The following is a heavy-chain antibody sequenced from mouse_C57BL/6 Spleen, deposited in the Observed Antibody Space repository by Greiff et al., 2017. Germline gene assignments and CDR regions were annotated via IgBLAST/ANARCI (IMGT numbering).Heavy chain of an antibody. CDR3: TRGGVTPFAY. Sequence: VQLVESGAELVRPGASVTLSCKASGYTFTDYEMHWVKQTPVHGLEWIGAIDPETGGTAYNQKFKGKAILTADKSYSPASMEIRSLTSEASSVYFCTRGGVTPFAYWGLGPTLTVSS. CDR2: IDPETGGT. V-gene: IGHV1-15*01. CDR1: GYTFTDYE. J-gene: IGHJ2*01. D-gene: IGHD2-12*01.